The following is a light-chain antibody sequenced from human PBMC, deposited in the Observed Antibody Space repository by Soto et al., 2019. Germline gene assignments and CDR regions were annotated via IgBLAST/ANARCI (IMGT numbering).Light chain of an antibody. CDR1: TSDAVIYNL. Sequence: QSVLTQPASVSGSPGQSITISCTGTTSDAVIYNLVAWYQQYSGSVPRLLIYEGNKRPSGVSSRFSGSTSDNKASLTISGLQEEDEAEYFCCSYAGGSTHVVFGAGTKLTVL. CDR2: EGN. J-gene: IGLJ2*01. CDR3: CSYAGGSTHVV. V-gene: IGLV2-23*01.